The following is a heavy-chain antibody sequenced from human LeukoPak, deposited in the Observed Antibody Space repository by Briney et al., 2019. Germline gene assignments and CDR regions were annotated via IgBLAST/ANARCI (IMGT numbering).Heavy chain of an antibody. CDR2: IKQDGSEK. V-gene: IGHV3-7*03. CDR1: GFTFSSYW. D-gene: IGHD6-19*01. Sequence: GGSLRLSCEASGFTFSSYWMSWVRQAPGKGLEWVANIKQDGSEKNYVDSVKGRFTISRDNAKNSLYLQMNSLRAEATALDYCALVEKWLPTFENWGQGTLVTDSS. CDR3: ALVEKWLPTFEN. J-gene: IGHJ4*02.